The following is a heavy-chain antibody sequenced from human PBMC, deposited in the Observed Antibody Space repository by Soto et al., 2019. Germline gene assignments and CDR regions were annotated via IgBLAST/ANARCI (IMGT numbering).Heavy chain of an antibody. J-gene: IGHJ4*02. Sequence: EVQLVESGGGLIQPGGSLRLSCAASGFTDSSKYMTWVRQAPGKGLEWVSVIYGGGTTYYADSVKGRFTISRDNSKNTLYLQVNSLSAEDTAVYYCVQTTGWPGFDFWGQGTLVTVSS. CDR1: GFTDSSKY. D-gene: IGHD6-19*01. CDR2: IYGGGTT. CDR3: VQTTGWPGFDF. V-gene: IGHV3-53*01.